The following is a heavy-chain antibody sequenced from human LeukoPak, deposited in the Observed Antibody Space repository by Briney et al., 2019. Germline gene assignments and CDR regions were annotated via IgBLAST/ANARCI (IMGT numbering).Heavy chain of an antibody. CDR3: ARDPFYYDAAGSDDY. CDR2: ISSRSTYI. J-gene: IGHJ4*02. Sequence: GGSLRLSCAASEFTFNSYSFNWIRQPPGGRLEWVSSISSRSTYIYYSDSVKGRFTVSRDNAKYSLFFQMNNLRAEDTAVYYCARDPFYYDAAGSDDYWGQGTLVTDSS. V-gene: IGHV3-21*01. D-gene: IGHD3-22*01. CDR1: EFTFNSYS.